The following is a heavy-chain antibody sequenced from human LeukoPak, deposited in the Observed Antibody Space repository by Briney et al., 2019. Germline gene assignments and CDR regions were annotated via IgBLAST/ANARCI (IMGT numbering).Heavy chain of an antibody. CDR2: IYNSVTT. D-gene: IGHD4/OR15-4a*01. Sequence: PSETLSLTCTVSGDSFNSYYWTWIRLPPGKRLEWIGYIYNSVTTSYNPSLKSRVTISVDASKNQFSLKLTSVTAADTAIYYCAREDYDAAGAFDIWGQGTMVTVSS. J-gene: IGHJ3*02. V-gene: IGHV4-59*01. CDR1: GDSFNSYY. CDR3: AREDYDAAGAFDI.